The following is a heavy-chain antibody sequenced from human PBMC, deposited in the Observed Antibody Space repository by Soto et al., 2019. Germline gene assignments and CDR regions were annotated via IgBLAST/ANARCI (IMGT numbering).Heavy chain of an antibody. D-gene: IGHD1-1*01. CDR1: GCSFTGYY. CDR3: VRAETFYPGNPFDY. J-gene: IGHJ4*02. Sequence: GXSVKVSCKASGCSFTGYYLHWVRQAPGQGLEWMGWISTXSGGKXYAPKFPGWVXXTRDTYIXXAYTELRGMKSDHTAVYFCVRAETFYPGNPFDYWGQGALVTVSS. CDR2: ISTXSGGK. V-gene: IGHV1-2*04.